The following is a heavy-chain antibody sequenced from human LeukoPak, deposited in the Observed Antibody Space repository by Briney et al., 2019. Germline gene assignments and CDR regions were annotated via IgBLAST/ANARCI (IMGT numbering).Heavy chain of an antibody. CDR1: GFTFSRHW. Sequence: PGGTLRLSCAASGFTFSRHWMTWIRQTPGKGLDGVTNIKQDGSEKEYVDPVKGRFIVSRDNAKNALYLQMNSLRAEDTAVYYCARDEYLWGGYYPNQAFDYWGQGTLVTVSS. CDR2: IKQDGSEK. V-gene: IGHV3-7*01. CDR3: ARDEYLWGGYYPNQAFDY. D-gene: IGHD3-3*01. J-gene: IGHJ4*02.